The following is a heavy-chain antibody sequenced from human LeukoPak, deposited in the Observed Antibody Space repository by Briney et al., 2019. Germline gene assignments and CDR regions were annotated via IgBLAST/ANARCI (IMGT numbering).Heavy chain of an antibody. J-gene: IGHJ3*02. D-gene: IGHD2-2*01. Sequence: PSETLFLTCAVYGGSFSGYYWSRIRQPPGKGLEWIGEINHSGSTNYNPSLKSRVTISVDTSKNQFSLKLSSVTAADTAVYYCARSNWFYCSSTSCYAAGAFHIWGQGTMVTVSS. CDR1: GGSFSGYY. CDR2: INHSGST. V-gene: IGHV4-34*01. CDR3: ARSNWFYCSSTSCYAAGAFHI.